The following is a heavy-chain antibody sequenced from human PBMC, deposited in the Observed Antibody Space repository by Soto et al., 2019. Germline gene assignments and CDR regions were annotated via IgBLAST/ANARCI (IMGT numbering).Heavy chain of an antibody. CDR1: GYSFTSYW. CDR3: ARSISNYYYYYGMDV. CDR2: IYPGDSDT. J-gene: IGHJ6*02. D-gene: IGHD4-4*01. V-gene: IGHV5-51*01. Sequence: GESLKISCKGSGYSFTSYWIGWVRQMPGKGLEWMGIIYPGDSDTRYSPSFQGQVTISADKSISTAYLQWSSLKASDTAMYYCARSISNYYYYYGMDVWGRGTTVTVSS.